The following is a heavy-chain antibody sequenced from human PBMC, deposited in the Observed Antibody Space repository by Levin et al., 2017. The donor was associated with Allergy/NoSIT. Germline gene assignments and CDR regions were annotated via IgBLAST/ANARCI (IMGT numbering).Heavy chain of an antibody. CDR2: INHSGTTI. Sequence: GGSLRLSCSASGFAFSVYSMSWIRQAPGRGLEWVSWINHSGTTIYYADSVKGRFTISRDNAKNSLFLQLNSLRAEDTAVYYCAKGRGNHVFWSGEVQYYFDYWGPGTLVSVSS. V-gene: IGHV3-11*01. CDR3: AKGRGNHVFWSGEVQYYFDY. J-gene: IGHJ4*02. CDR1: GFAFSVYS. D-gene: IGHD3-3*01.